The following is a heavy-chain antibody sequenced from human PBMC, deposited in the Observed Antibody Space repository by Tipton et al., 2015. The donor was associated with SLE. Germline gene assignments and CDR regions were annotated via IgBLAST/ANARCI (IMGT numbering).Heavy chain of an antibody. D-gene: IGHD1-14*01. V-gene: IGHV3-7*01. CDR1: GFSLSNYW. CDR2: IKQDGSVK. Sequence: SLRLSCSASGFSLSNYWMNWVRQAPGKGLEWVANIKQDGSVKYYVDSVKGRFTISRDNAKNSVYLQMDNLRVEDTAVYYCASTGSLSYWGQGTLVTVSS. J-gene: IGHJ4*02. CDR3: ASTGSLSY.